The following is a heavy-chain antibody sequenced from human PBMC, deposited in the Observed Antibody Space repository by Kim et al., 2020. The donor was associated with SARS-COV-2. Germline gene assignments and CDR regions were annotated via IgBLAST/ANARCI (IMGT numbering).Heavy chain of an antibody. CDR2: ISAYNGNT. V-gene: IGHV1-18*01. Sequence: ASVKVSCKASGYTFTNYGINWVRQAPGQGLEWMGWISAYNGNTDYAQKLQGRVTMTTDTSTSTAYMELRSLRSDGTAVYYCARGVVVTPTQNYYYGLDVWGQGTTVTVSS. CDR3: ARGVVVTPTQNYYYGLDV. J-gene: IGHJ6*02. CDR1: GYTFTNYG. D-gene: IGHD2-15*01.